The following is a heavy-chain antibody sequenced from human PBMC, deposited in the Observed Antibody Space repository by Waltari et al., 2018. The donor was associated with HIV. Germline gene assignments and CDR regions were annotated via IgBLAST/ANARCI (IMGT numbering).Heavy chain of an antibody. CDR3: APGIVVVTGGNWFDP. Sequence: QLQLQESGPGLVKPSETLSLTCTVSGGSISSSSYYWGWIRQPPGKGLEWIGSIYYSGSTYYNPSLKSRVTISVDTSKNQFSLKLSSVTAADTAVYYCAPGIVVVTGGNWFDPWGQGTLVTVSS. V-gene: IGHV4-39*01. J-gene: IGHJ5*02. D-gene: IGHD2-21*02. CDR1: GGSISSSSYY. CDR2: IYYSGST.